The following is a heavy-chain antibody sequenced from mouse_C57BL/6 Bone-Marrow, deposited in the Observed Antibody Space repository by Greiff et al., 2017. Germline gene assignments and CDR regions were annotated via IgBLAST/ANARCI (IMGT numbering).Heavy chain of an antibody. V-gene: IGHV5-6*02. CDR3: ARIDGYWYYLDD. CDR1: GFTFSSYG. Sequence: EVMLVESGGDLVKPGGSLKLSCAASGFTFSSYGMSWVRQTPDKRLEWVATISSGGSYTYYPDSVKGRFTISRDNAKSTLYLQMSSLKSEDTAMYYCARIDGYWYYLDDWGQGTTLTVSS. J-gene: IGHJ2*01. D-gene: IGHD2-3*01. CDR2: ISSGGSYT.